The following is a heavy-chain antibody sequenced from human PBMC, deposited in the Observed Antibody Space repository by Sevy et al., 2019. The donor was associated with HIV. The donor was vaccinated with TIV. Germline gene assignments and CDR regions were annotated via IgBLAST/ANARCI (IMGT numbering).Heavy chain of an antibody. V-gene: IGHV3-30-3*01. Sequence: GGSLRLSCAASGFTFGSYAMHWVRQAPGKGLEWVAVISYAGSDKYYADSVKGRFTISRENSKNTLYLQMNSLRAEDTAVYYCARVHGQVVPAAKYGMDLWGQGTTVTVSS. D-gene: IGHD2-2*01. CDR3: ARVHGQVVPAAKYGMDL. CDR2: ISYAGSDK. CDR1: GFTFGSYA. J-gene: IGHJ6*02.